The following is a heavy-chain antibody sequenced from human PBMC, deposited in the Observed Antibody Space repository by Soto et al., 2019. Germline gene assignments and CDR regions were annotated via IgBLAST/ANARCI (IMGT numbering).Heavy chain of an antibody. Sequence: SLRLSCAASGFTFSSYAMHWVRQAPGKGLEWVAVISYDGSNKYYADSVKGRFTISRDNSKNTLYLQMNSLRAEDTAVYYCARDPDLTGYYGDYYYYYGMDVWGQGTTVTVSS. V-gene: IGHV3-30-3*01. CDR2: ISYDGSNK. CDR1: GFTFSSYA. J-gene: IGHJ6*02. CDR3: ARDPDLTGYYGDYYYYYGMDV. D-gene: IGHD3-9*01.